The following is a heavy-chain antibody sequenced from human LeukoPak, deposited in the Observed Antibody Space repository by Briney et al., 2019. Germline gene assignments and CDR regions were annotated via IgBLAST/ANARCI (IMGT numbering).Heavy chain of an antibody. Sequence: GGSLRFSCAASGFTFSSYWMTWVRQAPGKGLEWLGNIKQDGSEKYYVDSVKGRFTISRDNAKNSLYLQMNSLRAEDTAVYYCARDASRAAAGNDAFDIWGQGTMVTVSS. V-gene: IGHV3-7*01. D-gene: IGHD6-13*01. CDR2: IKQDGSEK. CDR1: GFTFSSYW. J-gene: IGHJ3*02. CDR3: ARDASRAAAGNDAFDI.